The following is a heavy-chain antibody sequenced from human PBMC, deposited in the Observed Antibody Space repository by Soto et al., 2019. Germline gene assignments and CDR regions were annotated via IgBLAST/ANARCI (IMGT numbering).Heavy chain of an antibody. V-gene: IGHV3-30*18. D-gene: IGHD3-3*01. J-gene: IGHJ5*02. CDR3: AKDVAIFGVVRGNWFDP. Sequence: GGSLRLSCAASGFTFSSYGMHWVRQAPGKGLEWVAVISYDGSNKYYADSVKGRFTISRDNSKNTLYLQMNSLRAEDTAVYYCAKDVAIFGVVRGNWFDPWGQGTLVTVSS. CDR1: GFTFSSYG. CDR2: ISYDGSNK.